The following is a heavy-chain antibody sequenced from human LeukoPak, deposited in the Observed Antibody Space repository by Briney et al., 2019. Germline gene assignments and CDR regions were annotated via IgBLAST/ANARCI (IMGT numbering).Heavy chain of an antibody. CDR2: IQSDGRNI. D-gene: IGHD3-10*01. V-gene: IGHV3-30*02. J-gene: IGHJ5*02. CDR1: GFTFSNFG. Sequence: GGSLRLSCAASGFTFSNFGMHWVRQAPGKGLEWVTFIQSDGRNIYYADSVKGRFTISRDNSKNTLDLQMNSLRVEDTAVFYCAKGASRSKDYNWFDPWGQGTLVTVSS. CDR3: AKGASRSKDYNWFDP.